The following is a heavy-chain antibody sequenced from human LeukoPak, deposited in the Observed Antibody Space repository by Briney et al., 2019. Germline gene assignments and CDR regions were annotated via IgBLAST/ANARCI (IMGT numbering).Heavy chain of an antibody. CDR2: MNPNSGNT. CDR1: GYTFTTYD. D-gene: IGHD3-22*01. CDR3: ATDLFVRTMIVVVFDY. V-gene: IGHV1-8*01. Sequence: ASVKVSCKASGYTFTTYDINWVRQATGQGLEWMGWMNPNSGNTGYAQKFQGRVTITRDTSASTAYMELSSLRSEDTAVYYCATDLFVRTMIVVVFDYWGQGTLVTVSS. J-gene: IGHJ4*02.